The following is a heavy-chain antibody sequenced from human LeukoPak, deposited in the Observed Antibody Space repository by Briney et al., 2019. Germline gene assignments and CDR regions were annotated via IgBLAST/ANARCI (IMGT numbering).Heavy chain of an antibody. Sequence: SGPTLVNPTQTLTLTCTFSGFSLSTSGMCVSWIRQPPGKALEWLARIDRDDDKYYSTSLKTRLTISKDTSKNQVVLTMTNMDPVDTATYYCARTEGDSSGYYILDYWGQGTLVTVSS. CDR1: GFSLSTSGMC. V-gene: IGHV2-70*11. CDR2: IDRDDDK. CDR3: ARTEGDSSGYYILDY. J-gene: IGHJ4*02. D-gene: IGHD3-22*01.